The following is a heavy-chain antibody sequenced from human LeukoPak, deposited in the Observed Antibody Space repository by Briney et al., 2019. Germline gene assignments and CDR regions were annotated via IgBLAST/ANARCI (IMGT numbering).Heavy chain of an antibody. D-gene: IGHD3-22*01. Sequence: GGSLRLSCAASGLTFSSDAMIWVRQAPGKGLEWVSAISGSGGSTYYADSVKGRFTISRDNSKNTLYLQMNSLRAEDTAVYYCARRSPYYDSSGYYLDYWGQGTLVTVSS. CDR1: GLTFSSDA. J-gene: IGHJ4*02. V-gene: IGHV3-23*01. CDR3: ARRSPYYDSSGYYLDY. CDR2: ISGSGGST.